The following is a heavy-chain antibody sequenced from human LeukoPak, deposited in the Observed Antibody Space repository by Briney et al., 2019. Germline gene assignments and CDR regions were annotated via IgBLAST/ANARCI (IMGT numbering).Heavy chain of an antibody. CDR3: AHTYGDYDTYYYYGMDV. V-gene: IGHV1-18*01. Sequence: GASVRVSCKASGYTFTGYGISWVRQAPGQGLEWMGWISAYNGNTNYAQKLQGRVTMTTDTSTSTAYMELRSLRSDDTAVYYCAHTYGDYDTYYYYGMDVWGQGTTVTVSS. CDR2: ISAYNGNT. D-gene: IGHD4-17*01. J-gene: IGHJ6*02. CDR1: GYTFTGYG.